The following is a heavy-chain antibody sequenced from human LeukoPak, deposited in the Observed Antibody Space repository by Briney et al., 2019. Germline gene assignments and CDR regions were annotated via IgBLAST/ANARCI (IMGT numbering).Heavy chain of an antibody. CDR1: GFTFRNYQ. V-gene: IGHV3-48*03. Sequence: SGGSLRLSCAASGFTFRNYQMNWVRQAPGKGLEWVSYIGNIISTTHYADSVRGRFTVSRDDAKSSLYLQMSSLRVEDTAVYYCARTAYGLRGQSLVPGLDSWGQGTLVTVSS. J-gene: IGHJ4*02. D-gene: IGHD3-10*01. CDR3: ARTAYGLRGQSLVPGLDS. CDR2: IGNIISTT.